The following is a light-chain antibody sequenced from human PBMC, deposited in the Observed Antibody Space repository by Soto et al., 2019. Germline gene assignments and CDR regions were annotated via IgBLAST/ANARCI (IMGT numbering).Light chain of an antibody. CDR1: QSVSSSY. CDR3: QQFGNAPPYT. J-gene: IGKJ2*01. CDR2: GAS. Sequence: EIVLTQSPGTLSLSPGERATLSCRASQSVSSSYLAWYQQKPGQAPRLLIYGASSRATVIPDRFSGSGSGTGFTLTMSRLEPEDFAVYYCQQFGNAPPYTFGQGTKLEIK. V-gene: IGKV3-20*01.